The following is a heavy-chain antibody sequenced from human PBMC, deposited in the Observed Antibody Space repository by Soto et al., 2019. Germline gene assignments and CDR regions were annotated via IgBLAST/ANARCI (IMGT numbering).Heavy chain of an antibody. CDR1: GYTYSTYG. CDR3: ARVDTSGYYYYFDL. V-gene: IGHV1-18*01. Sequence: QVQLVQFGVEVKKPGASVKVSCKASGYTYSTYGISWVRQAPGQGLEWMGWIRPYNGNTNYAQKFQGRVTMTTDTSTSTAYMELRSLRSDDSAVYYCARVDTSGYYYYFDLWGRGTLVTVSS. D-gene: IGHD3-22*01. J-gene: IGHJ2*01. CDR2: IRPYNGNT.